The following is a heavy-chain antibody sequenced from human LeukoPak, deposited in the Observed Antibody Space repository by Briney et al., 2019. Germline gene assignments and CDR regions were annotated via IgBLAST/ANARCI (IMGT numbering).Heavy chain of an antibody. Sequence: GGSLRLSCAASEFTFSSYGMHWVRQAPGKGLEWVAVISYDGSNKYYADSVKGRFTISRDNSKNTLYLQMNSLRAEDTAVYYCAKLPTNPDYDFWSGYWTLGNFDIWGQGTMVTVSS. CDR3: AKLPTNPDYDFWSGYWTLGNFDI. J-gene: IGHJ3*02. CDR2: ISYDGSNK. CDR1: EFTFSSYG. V-gene: IGHV3-30*18. D-gene: IGHD3-3*01.